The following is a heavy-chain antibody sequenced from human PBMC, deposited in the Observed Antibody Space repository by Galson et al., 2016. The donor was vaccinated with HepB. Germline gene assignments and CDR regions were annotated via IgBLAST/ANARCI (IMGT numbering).Heavy chain of an antibody. CDR2: ISYDGNNK. CDR3: AREGLYTVAYPLYIMDV. D-gene: IGHD4-23*01. Sequence: SLRLSCAASGFTLSKYWMSWVRQAPGRGLEWVATISYDGNNKYYADSVKGRVTISRDTSKNTLYLQMNSLRGEDTAVYYCAREGLYTVAYPLYIMDVWGQGTTVTVSS. V-gene: IGHV3-30-3*01. J-gene: IGHJ6*02. CDR1: GFTLSKYW.